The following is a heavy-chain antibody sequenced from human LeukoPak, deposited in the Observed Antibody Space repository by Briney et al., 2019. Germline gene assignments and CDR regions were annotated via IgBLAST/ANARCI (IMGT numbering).Heavy chain of an antibody. J-gene: IGHJ4*02. CDR2: VGPEDGET. V-gene: IGHV1-69-2*01. D-gene: IGHD1-26*01. Sequence: ASVKVPCKVSGYTFTDYYMHWVQQAPGKGLEWMGLVGPEDGETIYAEKFQGRVTITADTSTDTAYMELSSLRSEDTAVYYCATYWELLGNLAFDYWGQGTLVTVSS. CDR3: ATYWELLGNLAFDY. CDR1: GYTFTDYY.